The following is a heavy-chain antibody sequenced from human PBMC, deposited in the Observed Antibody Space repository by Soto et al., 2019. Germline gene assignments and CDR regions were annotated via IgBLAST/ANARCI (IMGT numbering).Heavy chain of an antibody. Sequence: QLQLQESGPGLVKPSQTLSLTCTVACVSVSSSNYDWGCVRQPPGKGLEWIGSVYYSGSTYYNPSLESRVTISVDKSKNQFSLKLMSLSAADTAVYYCGRLEGLATISYYFDYWGQGALVTVSS. CDR3: GRLEGLATISYYFDY. V-gene: IGHV4-39*01. J-gene: IGHJ4*02. D-gene: IGHD3-9*01. CDR1: CVSVSSSNYD. CDR2: VYYSGST.